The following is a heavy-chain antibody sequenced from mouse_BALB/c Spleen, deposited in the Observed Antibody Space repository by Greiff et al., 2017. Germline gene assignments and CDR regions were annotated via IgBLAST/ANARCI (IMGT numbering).Heavy chain of an antibody. Sequence: EVQVVESGAELVRPGASVKLSCTASGFNINDYYMHWVKQRPEQGLEWIGWIDPENGDTEYAPKFRGKATMTAETSSNTDCLQRSRRTSEDTAVYCGAYYDRSSDGAMVYWGQGTSVT. CDR1: GFNINDYY. V-gene: IGHV14-4*02. D-gene: IGHD1-1*01. CDR2: IDPENGDT. J-gene: IGHJ4*01. CDR3: AYYDRSSDGAMVY.